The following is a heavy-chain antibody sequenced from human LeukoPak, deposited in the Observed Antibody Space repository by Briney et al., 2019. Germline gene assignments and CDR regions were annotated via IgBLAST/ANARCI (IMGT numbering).Heavy chain of an antibody. V-gene: IGHV1-8*01. CDR3: ARGPIYASGTYFDY. CDR2: MNPHSGNT. Sequence: GASVKVSCKASGYTFIDFDINWVRQAPGQGLEWVGWMNPHSGNTVYTQKLHGRVTMTRDTSISTAYMELSSLRSEDTAVYYCARGPIYASGTYFDYWGQGTLVTVSS. J-gene: IGHJ4*02. CDR1: GYTFIDFD. D-gene: IGHD3-10*01.